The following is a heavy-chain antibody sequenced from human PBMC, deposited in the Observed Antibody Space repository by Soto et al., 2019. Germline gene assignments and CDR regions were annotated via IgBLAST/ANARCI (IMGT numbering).Heavy chain of an antibody. J-gene: IGHJ4*02. CDR1: GYSFTSYW. Sequence: GESLKISCKGSGYSFTSYWIGWVRQMPGKGLEWMGIIYPGDSDTRYSPSFQGQVTISVDKSISTAYLQWSSLKASDTAMYYCARQYCSSTSCYEGNDYWGQGTLVSVSS. CDR3: ARQYCSSTSCYEGNDY. V-gene: IGHV5-51*01. CDR2: IYPGDSDT. D-gene: IGHD2-2*01.